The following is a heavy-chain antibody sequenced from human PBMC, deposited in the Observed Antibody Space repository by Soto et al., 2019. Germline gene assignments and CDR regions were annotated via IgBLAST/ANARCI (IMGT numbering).Heavy chain of an antibody. Sequence: QVQLQESGPGLVKPSQTLSLTCTVSGGSITSSGYYWSWIRQHPGEGLEWIGFTSNSGSTSYNPTRKSRVTIPVDTSSNQFSLNLKSVTAADTAVYYCARGGGSTKVDYWGQGTLVTVSP. D-gene: IGHD2-2*01. CDR3: ARGGGSTKVDY. J-gene: IGHJ4*02. CDR2: TSNSGST. CDR1: GGSITSSGYY. V-gene: IGHV4-31*03.